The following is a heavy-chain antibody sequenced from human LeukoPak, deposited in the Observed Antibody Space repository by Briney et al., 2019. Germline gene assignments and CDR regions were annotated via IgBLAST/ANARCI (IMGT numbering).Heavy chain of an antibody. CDR1: GGSISSSSYY. V-gene: IGHV4-39*07. Sequence: SETLSLTCTVSGGSISSSSYYWGWIRQPPGKGLEWIGSIYYSGSTNYNPSLKSRVTISVDTSKNQFSLKLSSVTAADTAVYYCARRVSGIAVAGYFDYWGQGTLVTVSS. J-gene: IGHJ4*02. CDR3: ARRVSGIAVAGYFDY. CDR2: IYYSGST. D-gene: IGHD6-19*01.